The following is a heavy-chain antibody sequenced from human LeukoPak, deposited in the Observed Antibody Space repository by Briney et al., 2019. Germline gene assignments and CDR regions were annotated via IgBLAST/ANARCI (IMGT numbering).Heavy chain of an antibody. V-gene: IGHV3-7*01. CDR1: GFTFSSYW. CDR3: ARDPNQYYYDSSGYYYGY. D-gene: IGHD3-22*01. Sequence: GGSLRLSCAASGFTFSSYWMSWVRQAPGKGLEWVANIKQDGSEKYYVDSVKGRFTISRDNAKNSLYLQMNSLRAEDTAVYYCARDPNQYYYDSSGYYYGYWGQGTLVTVSS. J-gene: IGHJ4*02. CDR2: IKQDGSEK.